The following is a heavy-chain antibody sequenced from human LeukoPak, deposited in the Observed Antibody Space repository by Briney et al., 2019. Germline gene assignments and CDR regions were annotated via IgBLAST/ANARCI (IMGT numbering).Heavy chain of an antibody. Sequence: PGGSLRLSCAASGFTFNNYGMSWVRQAPGKGLEWVSAISSSGSTIYYADSVKGRFTISRDNAKKSLYLQMNSLRAEDTAVYYCARSSYSSSWYTQSFLSDYYMDVWGKGTTVTVSS. J-gene: IGHJ6*03. D-gene: IGHD6-13*01. CDR2: ISSSGSTI. V-gene: IGHV3-21*01. CDR3: ARSSYSSSWYTQSFLSDYYMDV. CDR1: GFTFNNYG.